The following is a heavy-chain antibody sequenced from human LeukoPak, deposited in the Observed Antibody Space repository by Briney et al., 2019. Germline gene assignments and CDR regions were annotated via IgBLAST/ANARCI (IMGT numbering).Heavy chain of an antibody. D-gene: IGHD2-2*03. Sequence: SETPSLTCAVSGYPISSGYYWGWIRQPPGKGLEWIGSIYHSVSTYYNPSLKSRVTISVDTSKNQFSLKLSSVTAADTAVYYCAREVLDFDYWGQGTLVTVSS. J-gene: IGHJ4*02. CDR3: AREVLDFDY. CDR1: GYPISSGYY. V-gene: IGHV4-38-2*02. CDR2: IYHSVST.